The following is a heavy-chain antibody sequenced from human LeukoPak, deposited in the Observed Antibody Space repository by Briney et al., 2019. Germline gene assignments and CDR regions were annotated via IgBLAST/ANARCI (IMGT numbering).Heavy chain of an antibody. CDR2: IYYSGST. V-gene: IGHV4-59*12. D-gene: IGHD3-10*01. Sequence: SETLSLTCTVSGGSISSYYWSWIRQPPGKGLEWIGYIYYSGSTNYNPSLKSRVTISVDTSKNQFSLKLSSVTAADTAVYYCARRRIFYYGSTEGWFDPWGQGTLVTVSS. J-gene: IGHJ5*02. CDR1: GGSISSYY. CDR3: ARRRIFYYGSTEGWFDP.